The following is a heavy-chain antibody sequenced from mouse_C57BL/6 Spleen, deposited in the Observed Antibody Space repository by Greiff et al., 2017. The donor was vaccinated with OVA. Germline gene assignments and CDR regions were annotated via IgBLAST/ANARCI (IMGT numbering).Heavy chain of an antibody. CDR1: GYTFTNYW. J-gene: IGHJ1*03. V-gene: IGHV1-63*01. CDR2: IYPGGGYT. D-gene: IGHD1-1*01. Sequence: VQLQESGAELVRPGTSVKMSCKASGYTFTNYWIGWAKQRPGHGLEWIGDIYPGGGYTNYNEKFKGKATLTADKSSSPAYMQFSSLTSEDSAIYYGARRYGSSHWYFDVWGTGTTVTVSS. CDR3: ARRYGSSHWYFDV.